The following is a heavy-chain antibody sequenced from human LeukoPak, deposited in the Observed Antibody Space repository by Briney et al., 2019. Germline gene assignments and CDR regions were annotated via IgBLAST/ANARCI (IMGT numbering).Heavy chain of an antibody. CDR3: AKTTMTPSYYFDY. Sequence: GGSLRLSCAASGFTFSSCSMNWVRQAPGKGLEWVSYISTSSATIYYADSVKGRFTISRDNAKNSLYLQMNSLRAEDSAVYYCAKTTMTPSYYFDYWGQGTLVTVSS. D-gene: IGHD1/OR15-1a*01. J-gene: IGHJ4*02. V-gene: IGHV3-48*01. CDR1: GFTFSSCS. CDR2: ISTSSATI.